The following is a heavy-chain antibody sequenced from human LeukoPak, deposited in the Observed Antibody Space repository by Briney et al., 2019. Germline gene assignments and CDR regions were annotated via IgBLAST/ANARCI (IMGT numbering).Heavy chain of an antibody. V-gene: IGHV3-53*01. CDR2: IYSGGST. D-gene: IGHD3-22*01. Sequence: GGSLRLSCAASGFTVSSNYMSWVRQAPGKGLEWVSVIYSGGSTYYADSVKGRFTISRDNSKNTLYLQMNSLRAEDTAVYYCARGVDSSGYYSDYWGQGTLVTVSS. J-gene: IGHJ4*02. CDR1: GFTVSSNY. CDR3: ARGVDSSGYYSDY.